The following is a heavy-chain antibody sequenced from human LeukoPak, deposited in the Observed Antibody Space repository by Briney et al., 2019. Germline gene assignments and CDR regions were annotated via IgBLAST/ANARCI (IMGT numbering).Heavy chain of an antibody. J-gene: IGHJ4*02. CDR3: AKDRYYYDSSGYSPFDY. CDR2: INQDGSEK. CDR1: GFIFNTFW. D-gene: IGHD3-22*01. Sequence: GGSLRLSCATSGFIFNTFWMSWVRQAPGKGLEWVANINQDGSEKYYVDSVKGRFTISRDDAKNSLYLQMNSLRAEDTAVYYCAKDRYYYDSSGYSPFDYWGQGTLVTVSS. V-gene: IGHV3-7*03.